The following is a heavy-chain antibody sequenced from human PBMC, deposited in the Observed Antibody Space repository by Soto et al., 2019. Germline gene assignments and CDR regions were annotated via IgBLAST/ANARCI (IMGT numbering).Heavy chain of an antibody. CDR3: ARSFGSAILDAFDI. D-gene: IGHD3-10*01. CDR2: IYPGDSDT. CDR1: GYTFANHW. Sequence: PGESLKISCEGSGYTFANHWIGWVRQMPGKGLEWMGIIYPGDSDTTYSPSFQGQVTISADKSISTAYLQWSSLRSSDTAMYYCARSFGSAILDAFDIWGQGTMVTVSS. V-gene: IGHV5-51*01. J-gene: IGHJ3*02.